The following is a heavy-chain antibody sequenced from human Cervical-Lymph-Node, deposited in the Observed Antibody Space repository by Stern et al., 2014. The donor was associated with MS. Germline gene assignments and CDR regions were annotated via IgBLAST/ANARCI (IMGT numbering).Heavy chain of an antibody. V-gene: IGHV3-23*04. J-gene: IGHJ6*02. CDR2: ISGSGGNT. CDR3: TKGFTVTGTGYGVDV. CDR1: GFTFSDYA. D-gene: IGHD6-19*01. Sequence: EVQLVESGGNLVQPGGSLGLSCTPSGFTFSDYAMSWILQAPGKGLEWISSISGSGGNTFYADSVKGRFPISRDNSKNPLDLQMNSLRAEDSALYYCTKGFTVTGTGYGVDVWGQGTTVTVSS.